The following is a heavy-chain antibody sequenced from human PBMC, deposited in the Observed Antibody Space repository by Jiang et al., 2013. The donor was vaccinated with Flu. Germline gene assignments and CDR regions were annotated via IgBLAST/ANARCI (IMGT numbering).Heavy chain of an antibody. CDR3: AREVAGEFDY. J-gene: IGHJ4*02. V-gene: IGHV3-11*05. Sequence: FTISRDNAKNSLYLQMNSLRAEDTAVYYCAREVAGEFDYWGQGTLVTVSS. D-gene: IGHD6-19*01.